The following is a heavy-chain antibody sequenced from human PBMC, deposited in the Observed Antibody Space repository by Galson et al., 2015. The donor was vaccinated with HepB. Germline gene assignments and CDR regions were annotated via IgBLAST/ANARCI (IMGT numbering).Heavy chain of an antibody. V-gene: IGHV3-7*01. Sequence: SLRLSCAASGFTFSSYWMSWVRQAPGKGLEWVANIKRDGSEKYYVDSVKGRFTISRDNAKNSLYLQMNSLRAEDTAVYYCARDPWQQLALTFGYGPHYFDYWGQGTLVTVSS. CDR3: ARDPWQQLALTFGYGPHYFDY. CDR2: IKRDGSEK. CDR1: GFTFSSYW. J-gene: IGHJ4*02. D-gene: IGHD6-13*01.